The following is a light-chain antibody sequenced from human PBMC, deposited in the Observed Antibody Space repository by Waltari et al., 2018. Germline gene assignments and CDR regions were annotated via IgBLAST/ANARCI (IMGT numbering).Light chain of an antibody. CDR2: EVS. Sequence: QPALTQPASVSGSPGQSITPSCTGTSSDVGHYTVVSWYQQYPGKAPKFIIYEVSEGPSGVSNRFSGSKSDNTASLTISGLQAEDEADYYCCSYAGGTTYVFGTGTKVTVL. V-gene: IGLV2-23*02. J-gene: IGLJ1*01. CDR1: SSDVGHYTV. CDR3: CSYAGGTTYV.